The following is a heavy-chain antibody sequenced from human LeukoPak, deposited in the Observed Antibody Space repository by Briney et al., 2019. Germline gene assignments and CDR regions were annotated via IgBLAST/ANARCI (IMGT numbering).Heavy chain of an antibody. D-gene: IGHD3-22*01. J-gene: IGHJ4*02. Sequence: PSETLSLTCAVYGGSFSGYYWSWIRQHPGKGLEWIGYIYYSGSTNYNPSLKSRVTISVDTSKNQFSLKLSSVTAADTAVYYCASAKGGDYYDSSGYYFDYWGQGTLVTVSS. CDR2: IYYSGST. CDR1: GGSFSGYY. V-gene: IGHV4-59*01. CDR3: ASAKGGDYYDSSGYYFDY.